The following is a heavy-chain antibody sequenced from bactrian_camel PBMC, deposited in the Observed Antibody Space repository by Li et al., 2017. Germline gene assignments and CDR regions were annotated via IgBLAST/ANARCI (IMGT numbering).Heavy chain of an antibody. CDR2: AYTAGDST. D-gene: IGHD1*01. V-gene: IGHV3S54*01. CDR1: GNFYRSSC. CDR3: AAERTPHCKAAFQGLGLILAFTY. Sequence: HVQLVESGGGSVQAGGSLRLSCVASGNFYRSSCMGWFRQAPGKEREGVASAYTAGDSTYYADSVKGRFTVSRDNAKNTVYLQMDNLKPDDTALYYCAAERTPHCKAAFQGLGLILAFTYGGQGTQVTVS. J-gene: IGHJ4*01.